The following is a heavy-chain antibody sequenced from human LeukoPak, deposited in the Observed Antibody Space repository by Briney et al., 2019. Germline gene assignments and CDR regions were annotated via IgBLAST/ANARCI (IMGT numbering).Heavy chain of an antibody. Sequence: GGSLRLSCAASGFTFSSYDMHWVRQAPGKGLEWVAFIRYDGSNKYYADSVKGRFTISRDNSKNTLYLQMNSLRAEDTAVYYCAKERITMVRGVREFDPWGQGTLVTVSS. CDR3: AKERITMVRGVREFDP. CDR2: IRYDGSNK. V-gene: IGHV3-30*02. J-gene: IGHJ5*02. CDR1: GFTFSSYD. D-gene: IGHD3-10*01.